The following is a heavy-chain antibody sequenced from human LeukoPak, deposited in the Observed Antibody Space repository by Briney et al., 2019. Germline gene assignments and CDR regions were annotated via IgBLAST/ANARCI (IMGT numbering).Heavy chain of an antibody. CDR2: ISWNSGSI. CDR1: GFTFDDYA. J-gene: IGHJ4*02. V-gene: IGHV3-9*01. CDR3: ARGGSYPGC. Sequence: GGSLRLSCAASGFTFDDYAMHWVRQAPGKGLEWVSGISWNSGSIGYADSVKGRFTISRDNAKNSLYLQMNSLRAEDTAIYYCARGGSYPGCWGQGTLVTVSS. D-gene: IGHD1-26*01.